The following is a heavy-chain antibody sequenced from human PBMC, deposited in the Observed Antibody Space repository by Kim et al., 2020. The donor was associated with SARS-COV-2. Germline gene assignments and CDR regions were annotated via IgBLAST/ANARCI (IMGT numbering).Heavy chain of an antibody. J-gene: IGHJ4*02. Sequence: GESLQISCKGSGYSFTSYWIGWVRQMPGKGLEWMGIIYPGDSDTRYSPSFQGQVTISADKSISTAYLQWSSLKASDTAMYYCARHGWDNYYGSGPPSYWGQGTLVTVSS. CDR2: IYPGDSDT. D-gene: IGHD3-10*01. V-gene: IGHV5-51*01. CDR1: GYSFTSYW. CDR3: ARHGWDNYYGSGPPSY.